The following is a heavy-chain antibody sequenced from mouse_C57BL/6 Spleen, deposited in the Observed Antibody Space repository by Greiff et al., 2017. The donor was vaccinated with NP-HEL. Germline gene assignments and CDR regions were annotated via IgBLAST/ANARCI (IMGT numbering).Heavy chain of an antibody. D-gene: IGHD1-1*01. CDR3: TKLYYYGSSHTRNWYFDV. J-gene: IGHJ1*03. V-gene: IGHV1-5*01. CDR2: IYPGNSDT. Sequence: VQLQQSGTVLARPGASVKMSCKTSGYTFTSYWMHWVKQRPGQGLEWIGAIYPGNSDTSYNQKFKGKAKLTAVTSASTAYMELSSLTNEDSAVLYCTKLYYYGSSHTRNWYFDVWGTGTTVTVSS. CDR1: GYTFTSYW.